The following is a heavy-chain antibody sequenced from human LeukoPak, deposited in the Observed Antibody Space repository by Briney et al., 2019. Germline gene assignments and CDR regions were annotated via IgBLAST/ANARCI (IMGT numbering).Heavy chain of an antibody. CDR2: IHYSGST. J-gene: IGHJ5*02. CDR1: GGSISSYY. V-gene: IGHV4-59*01. CDR3: ARDRFLRA. D-gene: IGHD3-3*01. Sequence: EPSETLSLTCTVSGGSISSYYWSWVRQPPGKGLEWIGYIHYSGSTNSNPSLKSRVAISIDTSKNQFSLRLSSVTAADTAVYYCARDRFLRAWGQGTLVTVSS.